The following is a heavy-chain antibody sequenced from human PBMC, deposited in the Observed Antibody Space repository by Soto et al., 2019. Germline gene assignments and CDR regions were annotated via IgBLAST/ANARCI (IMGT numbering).Heavy chain of an antibody. Sequence: GGSLRLSCAASGFTFSDYYMSWIRQAPGKGLEWVSYISSSSSYTNYADSVKGRFTISRDNAKNSLYLQMNSLRAEDTAVYYCARWDDYYGSGSYYNKGGLFDYWGQGTLVTVSS. CDR3: ARWDDYYGSGSYYNKGGLFDY. J-gene: IGHJ4*02. V-gene: IGHV3-11*03. D-gene: IGHD3-10*01. CDR1: GFTFSDYY. CDR2: ISSSSSYT.